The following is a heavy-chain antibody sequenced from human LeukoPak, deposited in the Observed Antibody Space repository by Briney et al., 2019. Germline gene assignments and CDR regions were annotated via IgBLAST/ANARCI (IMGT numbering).Heavy chain of an antibody. Sequence: SETLSLTCTVSGGSISSYYWSWIRQPAGKGLEWIGRIYTSGSTNYNPSLKSRVTISVDKSKNQFSLKLSSVTAADTAVYYCARDIRCSGGSCYGIDYWGQGTLVTVSS. CDR1: GGSISSYY. CDR3: ARDIRCSGGSCYGIDY. V-gene: IGHV4-4*07. D-gene: IGHD2-15*01. CDR2: IYTSGST. J-gene: IGHJ4*02.